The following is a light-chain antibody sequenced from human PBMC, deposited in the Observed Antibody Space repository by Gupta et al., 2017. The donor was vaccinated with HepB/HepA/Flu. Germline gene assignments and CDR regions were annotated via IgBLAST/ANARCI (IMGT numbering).Light chain of an antibody. CDR2: EVS. CDR3: SSYTSSSIVT. CDR1: SDDVGSYNR. J-gene: IGLJ2*01. Sequence: QSALTQPPAVSGSPGQSVTISCTGISDDVGSYNRVSWYQQSPGTVPKLMIFEVSNRTAGVPSRFSGSNSGNTAFLTISGLQAEDEADYYCSSYTSSSIVTLGGGTKLTVL. V-gene: IGLV2-18*02.